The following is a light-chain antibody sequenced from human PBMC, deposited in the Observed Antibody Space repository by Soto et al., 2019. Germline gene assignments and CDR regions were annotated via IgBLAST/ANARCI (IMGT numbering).Light chain of an antibody. CDR2: GAS. J-gene: IGKJ1*01. V-gene: IGKV3-15*01. Sequence: EIVITQSPATLSVSPGERATFSCRAGQSVNGNLAWYHLKPGQAPRLLVYGASIRATGIPARFSGSGSGTDYTLTISSLQSVDFGVYFCQQSDQWWTSVYGSKVGIK. CDR1: QSVNGN. CDR3: QQSDQWWT.